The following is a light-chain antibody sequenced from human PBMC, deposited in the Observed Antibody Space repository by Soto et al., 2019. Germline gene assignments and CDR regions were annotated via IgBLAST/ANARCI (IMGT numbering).Light chain of an antibody. V-gene: IGKV3-15*01. CDR3: QQYDNKPPIT. CDR1: QSVSTN. Sequence: EIVMTQSPATLSVSPGERATLSCRASQSVSTNLAWYQQKPGQAPRLLIYATSTRATGIPDRFTGSGSVTEFTLTISSLQSEDFAVYHCQQYDNKPPITFGQGTRLEIK. CDR2: ATS. J-gene: IGKJ5*01.